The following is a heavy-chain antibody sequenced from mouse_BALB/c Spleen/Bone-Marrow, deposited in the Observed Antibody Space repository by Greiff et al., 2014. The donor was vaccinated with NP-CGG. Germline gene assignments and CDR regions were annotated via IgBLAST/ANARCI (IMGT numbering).Heavy chain of an antibody. Sequence: EVKLVESGPGLVKPSQSLSLTCTVTGYSITSDFAWNWIRQFPGNKLEWMGYISYYGITSYNPSLKSRISITRDTSKNQFFLQLNSVTSEDTATDYCARSYYAMDYWGQGISVTVSS. J-gene: IGHJ4*01. CDR2: ISYYGIT. CDR1: GYSITSDFA. CDR3: ARSYYAMDY. V-gene: IGHV3-2*02.